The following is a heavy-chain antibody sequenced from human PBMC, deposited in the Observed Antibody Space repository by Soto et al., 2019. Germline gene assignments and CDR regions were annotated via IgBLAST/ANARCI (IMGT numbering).Heavy chain of an antibody. D-gene: IGHD3-22*01. J-gene: IGHJ4*02. CDR1: GFTFSSYA. V-gene: IGHV3-23*01. CDR3: AKHLSTYSYDSSGLTYFDY. Sequence: GGSLRLSCAASGFTFSSYAMSWVRQAPGKGLEWVSSISGSGGATYYADSVKGRFTISRDNSKNTLYLQMNSLRAEDTGVDYCAKHLSTYSYDSSGLTYFDYWGQGTLVTVSS. CDR2: ISGSGGAT.